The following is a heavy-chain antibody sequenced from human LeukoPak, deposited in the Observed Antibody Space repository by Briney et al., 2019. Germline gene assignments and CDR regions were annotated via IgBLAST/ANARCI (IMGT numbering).Heavy chain of an antibody. J-gene: IGHJ3*02. CDR1: GGTFSSYA. Sequence: SVKVSCKASGGTFSSYAISWVRQAPGQGLEWMGGIIPIFGTANYAQKFRGRVTITADESTSTAYMELSSLRSEDTAVYYCARPGGTTVVTPGAFDIWGQGTMVTVSS. CDR2: IIPIFGTA. V-gene: IGHV1-69*01. D-gene: IGHD4-23*01. CDR3: ARPGGTTVVTPGAFDI.